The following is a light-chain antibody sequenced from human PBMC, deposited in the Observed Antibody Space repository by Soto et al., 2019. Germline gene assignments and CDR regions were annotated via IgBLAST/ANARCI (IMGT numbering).Light chain of an antibody. V-gene: IGKV4-1*01. CDR2: WAS. CDR3: QKYYSTPTT. Sequence: DIVMTQSPDSLAVSLGERATINCKSSQSILYSANNKNYLAWYQQKPGQPPKLLIYWASTREYGVPDRFSGSGSGTDFTLTISSLQTEDVAVYFCQKYYSTPTTFGGGTKVEIK. CDR1: QSILYSANNKNY. J-gene: IGKJ4*01.